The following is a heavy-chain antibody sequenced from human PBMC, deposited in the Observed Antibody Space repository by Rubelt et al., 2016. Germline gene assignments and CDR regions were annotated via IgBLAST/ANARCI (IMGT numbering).Heavy chain of an antibody. CDR2: IKQDGSEK. CDR3: ASTVTTRLSSYYGMDV. J-gene: IGHJ6*02. Sequence: VQLVESGGGVVQPGGSLRLSCAASGFTFSSYGMHWVRQAPGKGLEWVANIKQDGSEKYYVDSVKGRFTISRDNAKNSLYLQMNSLRAEDTAVYYCASTVTTRLSSYYGMDVWGQGTTVTVSS. CDR1: GFTFSSYG. D-gene: IGHD4-11*01. V-gene: IGHV3-7*03.